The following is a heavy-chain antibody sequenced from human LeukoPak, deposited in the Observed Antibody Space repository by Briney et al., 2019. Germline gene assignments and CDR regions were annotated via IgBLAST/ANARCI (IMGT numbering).Heavy chain of an antibody. D-gene: IGHD6-6*01. Sequence: SVKVSCKASGYTFTSYGISWVRQAPGQGLEWMGGIIPIFGTANYAQKFQGRVTITADESTSTAYMELSSLRSEDTAVYYCARTVVYSTSSPYYYGMDVWGQGPTVTVSS. CDR3: ARTVVYSTSSPYYYGMDV. J-gene: IGHJ6*02. V-gene: IGHV1-69*13. CDR2: IIPIFGTA. CDR1: GYTFTSYG.